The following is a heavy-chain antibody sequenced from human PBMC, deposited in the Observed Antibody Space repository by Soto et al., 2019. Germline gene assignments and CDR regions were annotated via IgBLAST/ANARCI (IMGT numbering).Heavy chain of an antibody. CDR3: ARGDSITIFGVVMSDYYYCGMDV. CDR1: GGSIGSSSYY. V-gene: IGHV4-61*05. Sequence: SETLSLTCTVSGGSIGSSSYYWGWILQPPGKGLEWIGYIYYSGSTNYNPSLKSRVTISVDTSKNQFSLKLSSVTAADTAVYYCARGDSITIFGVVMSDYYYCGMDVWGQGTTVTFAS. CDR2: IYYSGST. J-gene: IGHJ6*02. D-gene: IGHD3-3*01.